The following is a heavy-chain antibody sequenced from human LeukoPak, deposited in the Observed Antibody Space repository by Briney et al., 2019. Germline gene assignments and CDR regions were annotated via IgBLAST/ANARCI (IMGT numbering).Heavy chain of an antibody. CDR3: AKDEGRCLDY. V-gene: IGHV3-30*18. CDR2: ISYDGSNK. Sequence: LSGRSLRLSCAASGFTFSSYGMHWVRQAPGKGLEWVAVISYDGSNKYYADSVKGRFTISRDNSKNSLYLQMNSLRTEDTALYYCAKDEGRCLDYWGQGTLVTVSS. J-gene: IGHJ4*02. D-gene: IGHD2-15*01. CDR1: GFTFSSYG.